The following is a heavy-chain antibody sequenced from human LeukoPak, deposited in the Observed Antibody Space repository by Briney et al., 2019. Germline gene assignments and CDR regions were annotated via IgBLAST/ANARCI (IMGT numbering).Heavy chain of an antibody. CDR2: IYNSGST. J-gene: IGHJ4*02. CDR1: GGSFSGYY. Sequence: PSETLSLTCAVYGGSFSGYYWSWIRQPPGKGLEWIGYIYNSGSTKYNPSLKSRVTISADTSKNQFSLRLSSVTAADTAVYYCAGDRNNNRWHKYWGQGTLVTVSS. D-gene: IGHD1/OR15-1a*01. CDR3: AGDRNNNRWHKY. V-gene: IGHV4-59*08.